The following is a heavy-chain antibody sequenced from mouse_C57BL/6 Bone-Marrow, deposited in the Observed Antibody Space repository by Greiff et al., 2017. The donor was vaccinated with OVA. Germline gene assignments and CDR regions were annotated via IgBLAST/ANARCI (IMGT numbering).Heavy chain of an antibody. CDR2: IRSKSNNYAT. Sequence: EVQLVESGGGLVQPKGSLQLSCAASGFSFNTYAMNWVRQAPGTGLEWVARIRSKSNNYATYYADSVKDSFTISRDDSESMLYLQMNNLKTEDTAMYYCVRQPLPWYFDVWGTGTTVTVSS. V-gene: IGHV10-1*01. CDR3: VRQPLPWYFDV. J-gene: IGHJ1*03. CDR1: GFSFNTYA.